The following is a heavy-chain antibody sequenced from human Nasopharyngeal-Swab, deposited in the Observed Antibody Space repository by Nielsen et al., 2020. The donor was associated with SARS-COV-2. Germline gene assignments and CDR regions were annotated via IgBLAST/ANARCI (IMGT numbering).Heavy chain of an antibody. D-gene: IGHD6-19*01. CDR3: AREGSYYYYGMDV. Sequence: SGTLSLTCTVSGGSISSGSYYWSWIRQPAGKGLEWIGRIYTSGSTNYNPSLKSRVTISVDTSKNQFSLKLSSVTAADTAVYYCAREGSYYYYGMDVWGQGTTVTVSS. CDR1: GGSISSGSYY. CDR2: IYTSGST. V-gene: IGHV4-61*02. J-gene: IGHJ6*02.